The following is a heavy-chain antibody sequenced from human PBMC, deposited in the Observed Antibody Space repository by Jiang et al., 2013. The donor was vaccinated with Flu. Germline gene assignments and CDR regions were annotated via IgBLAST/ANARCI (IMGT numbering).Heavy chain of an antibody. D-gene: IGHD1-1*01. J-gene: IGHJ4*02. Sequence: ARLLKPSETLSLTCAVYGGSFSGYYWSWIRQPPGKGLEWIGEINHSGSTNYNPSLKSRVTISVDTSKNQFSLKVNSVTAADTAVYYCATRSVTTGGPVDYWGQGTLVTVSS. CDR1: GGSFSGYY. CDR2: INHSGST. CDR3: ATRSVTTGGPVDY. V-gene: IGHV4-34*01.